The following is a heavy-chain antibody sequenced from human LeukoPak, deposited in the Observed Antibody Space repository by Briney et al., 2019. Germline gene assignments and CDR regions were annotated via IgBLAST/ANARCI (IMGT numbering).Heavy chain of an antibody. CDR3: AKESGYSYGSGAFDI. V-gene: IGHV3-66*01. CDR2: IYSGGST. D-gene: IGHD5-18*01. CDR1: GFTVSSNY. J-gene: IGHJ3*02. Sequence: GGSLRLSCAASGFTVSSNYMSWVRQAPGKGLEWVSVIYSGGSTYYADSVKGRFTISRDNSKNTLYLQMNSLRAEDTAVYYCAKESGYSYGSGAFDIWGQGTMVTVSS.